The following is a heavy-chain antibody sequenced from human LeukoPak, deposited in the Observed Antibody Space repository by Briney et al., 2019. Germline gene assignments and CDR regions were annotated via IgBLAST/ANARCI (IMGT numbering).Heavy chain of an antibody. D-gene: IGHD2-2*01. J-gene: IGHJ6*02. V-gene: IGHV1-3*01. CDR3: ASGDIVVVPAAYSPRDYYGMDV. Sequence: GASVKVSCKASGYTFTSYAMHWVRQAPGQRLEWMGWINAGNGNTKYSQKFQGRVTITRDTSASTAYMELSSLRSEDTAVYYCASGDIVVVPAAYSPRDYYGMDVWGQGTTVTVSS. CDR2: INAGNGNT. CDR1: GYTFTSYA.